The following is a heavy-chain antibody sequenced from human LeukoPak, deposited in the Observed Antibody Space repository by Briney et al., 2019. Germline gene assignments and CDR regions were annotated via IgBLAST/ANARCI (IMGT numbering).Heavy chain of an antibody. D-gene: IGHD6-13*01. CDR2: MNPNSGNT. V-gene: IGHV1-8*01. J-gene: IGHJ6*03. Sequence: ASVKVSCKASGYTFTSYDINWVRQATGQGLEWMGWMNPNSGNTGYAQKFQGRVTMTRNTSISTAYMELSSLRSEDTAVYYCARASYSSSWWSYYYYYMDVWGKGTTVTISS. CDR3: ARASYSSSWWSYYYYYMDV. CDR1: GYTFTSYD.